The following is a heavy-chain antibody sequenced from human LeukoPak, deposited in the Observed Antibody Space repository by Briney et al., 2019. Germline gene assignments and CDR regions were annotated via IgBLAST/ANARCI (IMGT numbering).Heavy chain of an antibody. V-gene: IGHV3-30*18. Sequence: GGSLRLPCAASGFTFSSSGMHWVRQAPGKGLEWVAVISYDGSNKYYADSVKGRFTFSRDNSKNTLYLQMNSLRAEDTAVYYCAKEYCSNSICHSLDYWGQGILVTVSS. CDR2: ISYDGSNK. D-gene: IGHD2-8*01. CDR1: GFTFSSSG. CDR3: AKEYCSNSICHSLDY. J-gene: IGHJ4*02.